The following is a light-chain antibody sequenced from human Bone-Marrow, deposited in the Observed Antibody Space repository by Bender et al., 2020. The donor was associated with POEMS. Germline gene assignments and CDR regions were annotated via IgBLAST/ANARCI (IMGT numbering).Light chain of an antibody. V-gene: IGLV1-44*01. Sequence: QSVLTQPPSASGTPGQRVTISCSGGSIGRNPINWYQQLPGTAPRLVIYADDRRPSGVPNRFSASKSGSSASLAISGLQSEDEAEYYCLAFDSALNAYVFGTGTKVTVL. CDR2: ADD. CDR3: LAFDSALNAYV. CDR1: SIGRNP. J-gene: IGLJ1*01.